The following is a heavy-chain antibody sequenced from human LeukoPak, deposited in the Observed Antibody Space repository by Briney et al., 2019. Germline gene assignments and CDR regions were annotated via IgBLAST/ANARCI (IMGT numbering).Heavy chain of an antibody. D-gene: IGHD6-13*01. J-gene: IGHJ6*02. CDR3: ARLEGSSWSSYYYYGMDV. CDR2: IYPGDSDT. V-gene: IGHV5-51*01. CDR1: GYSFTSYW. Sequence: GESLKISCKGSGYSFTSYWIGWVRQMPGKGLEWMGIIYPGDSDTRYSPSFQGQVTISADKPISTAYLQWSSLKASDTAMYYCARLEGSSWSSYYYYGMDVWGQGTTVTVS.